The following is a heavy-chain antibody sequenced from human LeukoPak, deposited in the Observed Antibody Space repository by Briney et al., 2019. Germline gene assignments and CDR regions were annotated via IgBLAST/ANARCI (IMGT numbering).Heavy chain of an antibody. J-gene: IGHJ6*04. V-gene: IGHV3-23*01. D-gene: IGHD6-13*01. CDR2: IGGSGGIT. CDR1: GFTFSDYA. Sequence: HPGGSLRLSCAASGFTFSDYAMSWVRQAPGKGLEWVSSIGGSGGITYFADSMKGRSTISRDNSNNTLYLQMNSLRAEDTAVYYCAKDSRYSSHWYYHTLDVRGKGPRSPSPQ. CDR3: AKDSRYSSHWYYHTLDV.